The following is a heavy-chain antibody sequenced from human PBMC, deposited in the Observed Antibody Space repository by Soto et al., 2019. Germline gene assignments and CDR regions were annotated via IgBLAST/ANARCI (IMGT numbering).Heavy chain of an antibody. J-gene: IGHJ3*02. CDR3: AREYYYGSGSYLSPPNDAFDI. D-gene: IGHD3-10*01. V-gene: IGHV3-64*01. CDR1: GFTFSSYA. Sequence: GGSLRLSCAASGFTFSSYAMHWVRQAPGKGLEYVSAISSNGGSTYYANSVKGRFTISRDNSKNTLYLQMGSLRAEDRAVYYCAREYYYGSGSYLSPPNDAFDIWGQGTMVTVSS. CDR2: ISSNGGST.